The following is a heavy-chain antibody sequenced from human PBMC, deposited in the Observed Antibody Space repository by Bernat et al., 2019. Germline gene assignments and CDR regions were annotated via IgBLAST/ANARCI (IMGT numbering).Heavy chain of an antibody. D-gene: IGHD3-10*01. Sequence: QVQLQESGPGLVKPSQTLSLTCTVSGGSISSGGYYWSWIRQHPGKGLEWIGYIYYSGSTYYNPSLKSRFTISVDPSKNQFSLKLSSVTAADTAVYYCARDRPPTYYYGSGYGMDVWGQGTTVTVSS. CDR2: IYYSGST. V-gene: IGHV4-31*03. CDR3: ARDRPPTYYYGSGYGMDV. J-gene: IGHJ6*02. CDR1: GGSISSGGYY.